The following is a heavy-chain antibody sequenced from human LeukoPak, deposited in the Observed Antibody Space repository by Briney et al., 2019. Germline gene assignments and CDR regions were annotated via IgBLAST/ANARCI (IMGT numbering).Heavy chain of an antibody. V-gene: IGHV4-59*01. CDR2: IYCSGST. Sequence: SETLSLTCTVSGGSISGYYWSWIRQPPGKGLEWIGYIYCSGSTNYSPSLKSRLTISVDTSKNQFSLKLSSVTAADTAVYYCASGTYFYFDYWGQGTLVTVSS. D-gene: IGHD1-26*01. J-gene: IGHJ4*02. CDR1: GGSISGYY. CDR3: ASGTYFYFDY.